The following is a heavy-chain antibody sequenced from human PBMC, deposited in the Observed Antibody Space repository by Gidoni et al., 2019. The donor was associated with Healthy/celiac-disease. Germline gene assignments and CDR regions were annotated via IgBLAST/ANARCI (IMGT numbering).Heavy chain of an antibody. CDR3: ARLLITMVRGVPFDY. Sequence: EVQLVESGGGLVQPGGSLRLSCAASGFTFSSYEMNWVRQAPGKGLEWVSYISSSGSTIYYADSVKGRFTISRDNAKNSLYLQMNSLRAEDTAVYYCARLLITMVRGVPFDYWGQGTLVTVSS. J-gene: IGHJ4*02. CDR1: GFTFSSYE. V-gene: IGHV3-48*03. CDR2: ISSSGSTI. D-gene: IGHD3-10*01.